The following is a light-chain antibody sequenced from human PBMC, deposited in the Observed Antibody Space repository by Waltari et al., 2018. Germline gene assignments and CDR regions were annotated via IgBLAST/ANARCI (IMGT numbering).Light chain of an antibody. Sequence: DIVMTQSPEYLAVSLGEMATVNCKSSQSVLYSSNNKNYLAWYQLKPGQPPKLLIYWASTRESGVPDRFSGSGSGTDFTLTISSLQAEDVAVYYCQQHYPTASLTFGGGTKVAI. V-gene: IGKV4-1*01. CDR2: WAS. CDR3: QQHYPTASLT. CDR1: QSVLYSSNNKNY. J-gene: IGKJ4*01.